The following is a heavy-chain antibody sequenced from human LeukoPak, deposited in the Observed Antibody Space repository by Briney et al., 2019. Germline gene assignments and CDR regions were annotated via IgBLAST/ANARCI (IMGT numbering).Heavy chain of an antibody. CDR1: GYTFTNYG. CDR3: ARDKESGIEVAGR. V-gene: IGHV1-8*01. CDR2: INPYNGNT. D-gene: IGHD6-19*01. Sequence: ASVKVSCKASGYTFTNYGINWVRQATGQGLEWMAWINPYNGNTGFAQKFQDRVTLTRNTSISTAYMELRGLRFEDTAVYYCARDKESGIEVAGRWGQGTLVTVSS. J-gene: IGHJ4*02.